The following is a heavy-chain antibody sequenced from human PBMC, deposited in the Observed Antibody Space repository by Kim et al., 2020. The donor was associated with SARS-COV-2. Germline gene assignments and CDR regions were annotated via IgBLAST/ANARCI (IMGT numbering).Heavy chain of an antibody. D-gene: IGHD2-8*01. CDR1: GCSISNSW. V-gene: IGHV4-4*02. CDR3: SQSNARRCLDY. Sequence: SETLSLTCAVSGCSISNSWWSWVRQPPGMGLEWIGEISHSGTTNYNASLKSRVTISVDKSNNQFPLKLTSVTAADKAVYYCSQSNARRCLDYWGHGTPVT. CDR2: ISHSGTT. J-gene: IGHJ4*01.